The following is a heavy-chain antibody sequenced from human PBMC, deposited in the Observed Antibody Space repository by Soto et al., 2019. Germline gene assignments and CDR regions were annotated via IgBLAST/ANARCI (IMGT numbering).Heavy chain of an antibody. D-gene: IGHD6-13*01. V-gene: IGHV1-69*13. Sequence: SVKVSCKASGGTFSSYAISWVRQAPGQGLEWMGGIIPIFGTANYAQKFQGRVTITADESTSTAYMELSSLRSEDTAVYYCARESRWNSSSWYVLYRGWCVPWGEGTLISVS. CDR2: IIPIFGTA. CDR3: ARESRWNSSSWYVLYRGWCVP. CDR1: GGTFSSYA. J-gene: IGHJ5*02.